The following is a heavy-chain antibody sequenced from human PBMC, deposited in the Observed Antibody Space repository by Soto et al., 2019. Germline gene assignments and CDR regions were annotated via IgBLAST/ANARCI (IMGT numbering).Heavy chain of an antibody. CDR3: ARGLYYFDH. V-gene: IGHV3-33*01. J-gene: IGHJ4*02. Sequence: GGSLRLSCAASGLSFSSYGMNWVRQAPGKGLEWVAIIWSDGSNENYVDSVKGRFTISRDNSKNTLYLQMNSLGAEDTAVYYCARGLYYFDHWGQGTLVTVSS. CDR2: IWSDGSNE. CDR1: GLSFSSYG.